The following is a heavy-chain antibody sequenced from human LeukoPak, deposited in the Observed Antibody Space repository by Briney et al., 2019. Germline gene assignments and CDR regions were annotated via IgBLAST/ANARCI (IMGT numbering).Heavy chain of an antibody. V-gene: IGHV3-66*01. CDR3: AMATRWLNFDY. Sequence: PAGGSLRLSCAASGFTVNSKYMNWVRQAPGKGLEWVSILYSGDTTHYADSVKGRFVISRDNSKNTLYLQMNSLRAEDTAVYYCAMATRWLNFDYWGQGTLVTVSS. CDR2: LYSGDTT. D-gene: IGHD5-24*01. J-gene: IGHJ4*02. CDR1: GFTVNSKY.